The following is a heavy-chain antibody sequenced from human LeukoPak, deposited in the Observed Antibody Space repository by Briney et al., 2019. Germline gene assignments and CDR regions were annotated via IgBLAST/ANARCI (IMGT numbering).Heavy chain of an antibody. CDR1: GYTLTELS. Sequence: ASVKVSCKVSGYTLTELSMYWVRQAPGKGLEWMGGFDPEDGETIYAQKFQGRVTMTEDTSTGTAYMELSSLRSEDTAVYYCATVPPLIYDFWSGYYFWGQGTLVTVSS. V-gene: IGHV1-24*01. CDR2: FDPEDGET. J-gene: IGHJ4*02. CDR3: ATVPPLIYDFWSGYYF. D-gene: IGHD3-3*01.